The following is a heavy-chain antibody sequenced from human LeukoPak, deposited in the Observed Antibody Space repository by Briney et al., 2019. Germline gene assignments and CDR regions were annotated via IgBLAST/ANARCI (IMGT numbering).Heavy chain of an antibody. CDR3: ASAPIVLMVYAV. Sequence: SETLSLTCAVYGGSFSGYYWSWIRQPPGKGLEWIGEINHSGSTNYNPSLKSRVTISVDTSKNQFSLKLSSVTAADTAVYYCASAPIVLMVYAVWGQGTLVTVSS. CDR2: INHSGST. J-gene: IGHJ4*02. D-gene: IGHD2-8*01. V-gene: IGHV4-34*01. CDR1: GGSFSGYY.